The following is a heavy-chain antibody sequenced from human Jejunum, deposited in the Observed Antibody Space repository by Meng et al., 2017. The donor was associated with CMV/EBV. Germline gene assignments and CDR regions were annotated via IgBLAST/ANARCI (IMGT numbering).Heavy chain of an antibody. CDR2: VYSRGTT. V-gene: IGHV4-59*01. CDR1: AGSIDDCY. J-gene: IGHJ4*02. CDR3: ARFHWLVSYFDH. D-gene: IGHD6-19*01. Sequence: SSVSAGSIDDCYWTWLRQSPGKGLELLGHVYSRGTTSYPPSLSSRVPISLATSRRQFSLRLNSVTAADTAVYYCARFHWLVSYFDHWGQGALVTVSS.